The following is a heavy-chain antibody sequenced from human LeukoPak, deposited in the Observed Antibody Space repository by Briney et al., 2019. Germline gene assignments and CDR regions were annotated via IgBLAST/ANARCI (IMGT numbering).Heavy chain of an antibody. CDR2: ISSSGSTI. J-gene: IGHJ3*02. D-gene: IGHD6-19*01. Sequence: PGGSLRLSCAASGFTFSRYKMYWVRQAPGQGLEWVSYISSSGSTIYYADSVKGRFTISRDNAKNSLYLQMNSLRAEDTAVYYCARGWQWLFHDAFDIWGQGTMVTVSS. CDR1: GFTFSRYK. CDR3: ARGWQWLFHDAFDI. V-gene: IGHV3-48*03.